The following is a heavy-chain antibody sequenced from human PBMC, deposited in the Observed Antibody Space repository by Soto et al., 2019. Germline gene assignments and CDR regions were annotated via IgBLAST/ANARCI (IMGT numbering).Heavy chain of an antibody. CDR3: TGHLVELSFPLAFDI. J-gene: IGHJ3*02. V-gene: IGHV3-73*01. CDR1: GFTVSGSA. D-gene: IGHD3-16*02. CDR2: IRSKTNSYAT. Sequence: EVQLVESGGGLVQPGGSLKLSCAASGFTVSGSAVHWVRQASGKGLEWVGRIRSKTNSYATAYAASVKGRFTISRDDSNNTLYLQMNSLKPEDTAVYYCTGHLVELSFPLAFDIWGQGTMVTVSS.